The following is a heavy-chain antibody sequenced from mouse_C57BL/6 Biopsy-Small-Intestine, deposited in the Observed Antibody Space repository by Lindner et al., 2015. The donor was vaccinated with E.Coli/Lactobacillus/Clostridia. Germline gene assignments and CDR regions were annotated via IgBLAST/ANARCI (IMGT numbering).Heavy chain of an antibody. CDR3: AREGPWPFAY. CDR2: INPKFGTT. V-gene: IGHV1-39*01. CDR1: GYLFTDHN. Sequence: VQLQESGPELVKPGTSVKISCKASGYLFTDHNMNWVKQTNGKSLEWIGVINPKFGTTSYNLNFKGKTTLTVDQSSNTAYMQLESLTSEDSAVYFCAREGPWPFAYWGQGTLVTVSA. J-gene: IGHJ3*01.